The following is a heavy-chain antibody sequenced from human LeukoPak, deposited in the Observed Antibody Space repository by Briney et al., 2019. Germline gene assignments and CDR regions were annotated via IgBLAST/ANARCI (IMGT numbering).Heavy chain of an antibody. CDR1: GYSFTNNA. Sequence: GASVKVSCKASGYSFTNNAMNWVRQAPGQGLEWMGWINTNTGNPTYAQGFTGRFVFSLDTSVSTAYLQISSLKAEDTAVYYCARGQHFDWLALDYWGQGTLVTVSS. J-gene: IGHJ4*02. CDR3: ARGQHFDWLALDY. CDR2: INTNTGNP. V-gene: IGHV7-4-1*02. D-gene: IGHD3-9*01.